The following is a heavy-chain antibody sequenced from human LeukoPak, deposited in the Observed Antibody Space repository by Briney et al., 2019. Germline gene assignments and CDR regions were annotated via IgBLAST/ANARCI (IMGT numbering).Heavy chain of an antibody. D-gene: IGHD6-19*01. CDR1: GFSFSSYD. J-gene: IGHJ4*02. V-gene: IGHV3-30*02. CDR2: IRYDGGNK. CDR3: ALLAVAGLDY. Sequence: GGSLRLSCAASGFSFSSYDMNWVRQAPGKGLEWVASIRYDGGNKYYTESVKGRFTISRDNSKNTLYLQMNSLRGEDTAVYYCALLAVAGLDYWGQGTLVTVSS.